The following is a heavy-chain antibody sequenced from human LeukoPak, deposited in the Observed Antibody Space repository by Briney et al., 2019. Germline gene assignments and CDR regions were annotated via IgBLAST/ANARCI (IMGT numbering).Heavy chain of an antibody. Sequence: GGSLRLSCAASGFTFSGYWMHWVRQAPGKGLVWVSAISGSGGSTYYADSVKGRFTISRDNSKNTLYLQMNSLRAEDTAVYYCAKDRGAYGSGSYYLRWGQGTLVTVSS. CDR3: AKDRGAYGSGSYYLR. CDR2: ISGSGGST. CDR1: GFTFSGYW. D-gene: IGHD3-10*01. V-gene: IGHV3-23*01. J-gene: IGHJ4*02.